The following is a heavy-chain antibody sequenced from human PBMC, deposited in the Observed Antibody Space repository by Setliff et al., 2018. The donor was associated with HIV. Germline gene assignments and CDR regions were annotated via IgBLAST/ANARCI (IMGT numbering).Heavy chain of an antibody. CDR3: TTDGSYDILTGPTPCAFDI. J-gene: IGHJ3*02. V-gene: IGHV1-24*01. D-gene: IGHD3-9*01. CDR2: FDTEDAET. Sequence: VSCKVSGHTLTELSMHWVRQAPGKGLEWMGGFDTEDAETIYAQNFQGRVTMTEDTSTDTAYMALSSMRSEDTAFYYCTTDGSYDILTGPTPCAFDIWGQGTIVTVS. CDR1: GHTLTELS.